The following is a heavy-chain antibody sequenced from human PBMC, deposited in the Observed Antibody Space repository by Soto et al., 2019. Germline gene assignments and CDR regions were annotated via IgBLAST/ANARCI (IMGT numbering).Heavy chain of an antibody. CDR2: IYYSGST. Sequence: SETLSLTCTFSGGSISSYYWSWIRQPPGKGLEWIGYIYYSGSTNYNPSLKSRVAISLDTSKNQFSLKLSSVTAADTAVYYCATFYSSSWYYFDYWGQGTLDTVSS. CDR3: ATFYSSSWYYFDY. CDR1: GGSISSYY. V-gene: IGHV4-59*01. J-gene: IGHJ4*02. D-gene: IGHD6-13*01.